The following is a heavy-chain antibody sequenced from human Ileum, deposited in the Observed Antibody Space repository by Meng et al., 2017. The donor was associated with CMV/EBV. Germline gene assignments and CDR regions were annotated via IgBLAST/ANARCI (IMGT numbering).Heavy chain of an antibody. CDR1: GGSLTSYY. J-gene: IGHJ5*02. CDR2: IHPTGTT. Sequence: VQLQDSGPNLLQPSETPSPTCTVTGGSLTSYYGTWIRQPAGKGLEWIGRIHPTGTTDDNPSLRSRVSMSLDKSKNQFSLKLTSVTAADTAVYYCARAAARGVPVDLWGQGTLVTVSS. V-gene: IGHV4-4*07. CDR3: ARAAARGVPVDL. D-gene: IGHD3-10*01.